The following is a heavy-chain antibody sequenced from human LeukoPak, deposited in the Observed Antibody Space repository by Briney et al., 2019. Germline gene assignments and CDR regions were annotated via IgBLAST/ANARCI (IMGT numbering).Heavy chain of an antibody. CDR2: IDPSDSYN. D-gene: IGHD5-24*01. CDR1: GYSFTSNW. Sequence: GESLKISCKGSGYSFTSNWISWVRQMPGKGLEWMGRIDPSDSYNDYSPSFQGPVTISVDKSTSTAYLQWSSLKASDTAMYYCARQPFGYNYIFDYWGQGSLVTVSS. CDR3: ARQPFGYNYIFDY. V-gene: IGHV5-10-1*01. J-gene: IGHJ4*02.